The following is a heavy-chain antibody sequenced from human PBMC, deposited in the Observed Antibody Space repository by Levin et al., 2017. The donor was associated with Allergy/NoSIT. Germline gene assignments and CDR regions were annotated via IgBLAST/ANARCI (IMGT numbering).Heavy chain of an antibody. V-gene: IGHV1-69*02. CDR1: GGTFSSYT. Sequence: GASVKVSCKASGGTFSSYTISWVRQAPGQGLEWMGRIIPILGIANYAQKFQGRVTITADKSTSTAYMELSSLRSEDTAVYYCAAEMKSITTLRQFDYWGQGTLVTVSS. D-gene: IGHD3-3*01. J-gene: IGHJ4*02. CDR2: IIPILGIA. CDR3: AAEMKSITTLRQFDY.